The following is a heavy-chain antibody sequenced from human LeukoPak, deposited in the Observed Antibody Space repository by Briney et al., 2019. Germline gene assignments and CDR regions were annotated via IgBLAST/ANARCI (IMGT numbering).Heavy chain of an antibody. CDR2: IIPVFGTA. CDR1: GGTFSSYA. Sequence: SVKVSCKASGGTFSSYAISWVRQAPGQGLEWMGGIIPVFGTANYAQKFQGRVTITADESTSTAYMELSSLRSEDTAVYYCARPAVAGSGSWFDPWGQGTLVTVSS. J-gene: IGHJ5*02. CDR3: ARPAVAGSGSWFDP. D-gene: IGHD6-19*01. V-gene: IGHV1-69*13.